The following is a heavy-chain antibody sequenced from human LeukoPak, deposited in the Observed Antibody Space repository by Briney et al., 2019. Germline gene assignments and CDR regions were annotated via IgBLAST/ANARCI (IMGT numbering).Heavy chain of an antibody. D-gene: IGHD3-16*02. V-gene: IGHV4-39*07. CDR1: GGSIGSSSYY. CDR2: IYYSGST. CDR3: ARDNGDYVWGSYRPWYFDY. J-gene: IGHJ4*02. Sequence: SETLSLTCTVSGGSIGSSSYYWGWIRQPPGKGLEWIGSIYYSGSTYYNPSLKSRVTISVDTSKNQFSLKLSSVTAADTAVYYCARDNGDYVWGSYRPWYFDYWGQGTLVTVSS.